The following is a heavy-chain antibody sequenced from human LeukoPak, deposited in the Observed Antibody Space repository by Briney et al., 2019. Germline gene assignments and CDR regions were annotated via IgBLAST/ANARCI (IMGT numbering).Heavy chain of an antibody. V-gene: IGHV3-23*01. CDR3: AKGKGSTVTVYYFDF. CDR2: ISGSGGST. CDR1: GFTFSSYA. Sequence: GGSLRLSCGASGFTFSSYAMSWVRQAPGKGLEWVSGISGSGGSTYYADSVKGRFTISRDNSKNTLYLQMSSLRAEDTAVHYCAKGKGSTVTVYYFDFWGQGTLVTVSS. J-gene: IGHJ4*02. D-gene: IGHD4-17*01.